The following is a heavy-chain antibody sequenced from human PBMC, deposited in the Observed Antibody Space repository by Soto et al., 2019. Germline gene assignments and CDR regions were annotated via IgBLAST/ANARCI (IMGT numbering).Heavy chain of an antibody. CDR1: GYSFTSYW. Sequence: PGESLKISCKGSGYSFTSYWIGWVRQMPGKGLEWMGIIYPGDSDTRYSPSFQGQVTISADKSISTANLQWSSMKASDTAMYYSARLGYCSGGSCYPNYYYYGMDVWGQGTTVTVSS. J-gene: IGHJ6*02. D-gene: IGHD2-15*01. CDR2: IYPGDSDT. CDR3: ARLGYCSGGSCYPNYYYYGMDV. V-gene: IGHV5-51*01.